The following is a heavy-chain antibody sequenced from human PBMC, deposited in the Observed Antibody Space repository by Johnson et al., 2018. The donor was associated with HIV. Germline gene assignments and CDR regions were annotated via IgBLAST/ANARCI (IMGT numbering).Heavy chain of an antibody. D-gene: IGHD3-22*01. J-gene: IGHJ3*02. CDR3: ARVGMIVVGTAFDI. Sequence: VQLVESGGGLVQPGGSLRLSCAASGFTVSSNYMSWVRQAPGKGLEWVSVIYSGGSTYYADSVKGRFTISRDNSKNTLYLQMNSLRAEDTALYYCARVGMIVVGTAFDIWGQGTMVTVSS. CDR1: GFTVSSNY. V-gene: IGHV3-66*01. CDR2: IYSGGST.